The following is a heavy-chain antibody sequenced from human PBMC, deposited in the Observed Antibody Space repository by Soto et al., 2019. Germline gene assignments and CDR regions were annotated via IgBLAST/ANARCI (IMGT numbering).Heavy chain of an antibody. CDR2: IIPIFGTA. CDR1: GGTFSSYA. D-gene: IGHD6-13*01. Sequence: QVQLVQSGAEVKKPGSSVKVSCKASGGTFSSYAISWVRQAPGQGLEWMGGIIPIFGTANYAQKFQGRVTITADESTSTAYMELSSLRSEDTAVYYCATTSPGGAVAGTGGGYFDYWGQGTLVTVSS. CDR3: ATTSPGGAVAGTGGGYFDY. J-gene: IGHJ4*02. V-gene: IGHV1-69*01.